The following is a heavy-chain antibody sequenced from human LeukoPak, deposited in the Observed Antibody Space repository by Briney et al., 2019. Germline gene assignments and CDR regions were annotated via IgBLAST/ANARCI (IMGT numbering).Heavy chain of an antibody. D-gene: IGHD2-15*01. J-gene: IGHJ3*02. CDR1: GFIVSNNY. V-gene: IGHV3-66*02. Sequence: GGSLRLSCAASGFIVSNNYMYWVRQAPGKGLEWVSVIYSGGSTYYADSVKGRFTISRDNSKNTVDLQMNDLRGEDTAVYYCARIRSEIIVVVAASGAFDIWGQGTMVTVSS. CDR2: IYSGGST. CDR3: ARIRSEIIVVVAASGAFDI.